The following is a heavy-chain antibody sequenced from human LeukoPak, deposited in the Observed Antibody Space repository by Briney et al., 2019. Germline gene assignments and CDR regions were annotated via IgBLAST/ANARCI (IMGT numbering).Heavy chain of an antibody. Sequence: AGGSLRLSCAASGFTFSSSAMSWVRQAPGKGLEWVANIKQDGSEKYYVDSVKGRFTISRDNAKNSLYLQMNSLRAEDTAVYYCARDKGNYGYWGQGTLVTVSS. CDR2: IKQDGSEK. CDR1: GFTFSSSA. D-gene: IGHD3-16*01. J-gene: IGHJ4*02. V-gene: IGHV3-7*01. CDR3: ARDKGNYGY.